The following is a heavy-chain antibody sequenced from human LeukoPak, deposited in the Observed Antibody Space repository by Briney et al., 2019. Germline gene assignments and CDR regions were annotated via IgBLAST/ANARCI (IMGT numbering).Heavy chain of an antibody. D-gene: IGHD1-26*01. CDR2: IYNSGST. V-gene: IGHV4-59*01. CDR1: SGSISSYH. J-gene: IGHJ4*02. Sequence: SETLSLTCTVSSGSISSYHWSWIRQPPGKGLEWIGYIYNSGSTNYNPSLKSRVTISVDTSKNQFSLKLSSVTAADTAVYYCARDIDTYYFGYWGQGTLVTVSS. CDR3: ARDIDTYYFGY.